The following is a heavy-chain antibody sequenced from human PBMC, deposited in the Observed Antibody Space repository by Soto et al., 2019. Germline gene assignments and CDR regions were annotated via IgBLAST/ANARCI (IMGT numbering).Heavy chain of an antibody. CDR3: ARGGGRVY. CDR2: INHSGST. Sequence: PSETLSLTCTVSGGSFSGYYWSWIRQPPGKGLEWIGEINHSGSTNYNPSLKSRVTISVDTSKNQFSLKLSSVTAADTAVYYCARGGGRVYWGQGTLVTVSS. J-gene: IGHJ4*02. D-gene: IGHD1-26*01. CDR1: GGSFSGYY. V-gene: IGHV4-34*01.